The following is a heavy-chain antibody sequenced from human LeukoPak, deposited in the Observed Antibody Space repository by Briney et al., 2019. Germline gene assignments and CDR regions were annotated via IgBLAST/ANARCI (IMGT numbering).Heavy chain of an antibody. CDR2: IYCSGST. V-gene: IGHV4-39*07. Sequence: PSETLSLTCTVSGGSISSSSYYWGWIRQPPGKGLVWIGSIYCSGSTYDNPALKRRVTISVDTSKNQFFLKLSSVTAAAAAVYYCARDGFGLGSRTDGRKFDYWGQGTLVTVSS. CDR1: GGSISSSSYY. CDR3: ARDGFGLGSRTDGRKFDY. J-gene: IGHJ4*02. D-gene: IGHD3-10*01.